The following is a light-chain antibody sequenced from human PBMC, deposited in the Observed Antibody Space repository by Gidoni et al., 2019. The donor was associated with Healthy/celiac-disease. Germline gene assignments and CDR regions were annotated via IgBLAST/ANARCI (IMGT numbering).Light chain of an antibody. V-gene: IGLV2-14*01. CDR3: SSYTSSSTVV. CDR2: AVS. Sequence: QSALTQPAYVSGSPGQSITLSCTGTSSDVGGYNYDTWYQQHPGKAPKLLIYAVSNRPSGVSTRFSGSKSCNTASLTISWLQAEDEADYYCSSYTSSSTVVFGGGTKLTVL. J-gene: IGLJ2*01. CDR1: SSDVGGYNY.